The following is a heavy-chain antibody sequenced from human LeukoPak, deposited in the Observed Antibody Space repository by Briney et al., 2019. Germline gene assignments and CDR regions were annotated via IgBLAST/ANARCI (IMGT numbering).Heavy chain of an antibody. V-gene: IGHV1-3*01. D-gene: IGHD6-13*01. CDR1: GYTFTSYA. Sequence: EASVKVSCKASGYTFTSYAMHWVRQAPGQRLEWMGWINAGNGNTKYSQKFQGRVTITRDTSASTAYMELSSLRSEDTAVYYCAREAVGSSSWYDYWGQGTLATVSS. J-gene: IGHJ4*02. CDR2: INAGNGNT. CDR3: AREAVGSSSWYDY.